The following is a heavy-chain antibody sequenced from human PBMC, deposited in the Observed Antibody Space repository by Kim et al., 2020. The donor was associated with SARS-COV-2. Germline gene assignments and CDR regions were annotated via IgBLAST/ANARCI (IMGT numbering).Heavy chain of an antibody. D-gene: IGHD6-19*01. V-gene: IGHV7-4-1*02. Sequence: YAQGFTGRFVFSLDTSVSTAYLQISSLKAEDTAVYYCAREGYSSGWPYDYWGQGTLVTVSS. J-gene: IGHJ4*02. CDR3: AREGYSSGWPYDY.